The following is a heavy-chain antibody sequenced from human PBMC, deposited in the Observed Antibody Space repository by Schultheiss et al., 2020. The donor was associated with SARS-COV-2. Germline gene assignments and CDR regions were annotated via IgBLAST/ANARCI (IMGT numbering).Heavy chain of an antibody. J-gene: IGHJ4*02. Sequence: GGSLRLSCVASGFTFSSHWMHWVRVGPEKGLEWVSGINMDETRKTYADAVKGRFTISRDNAKNTLYLQVNSLRVEDTAVYYCARGPSGAVTVGDYWGQGALVTVSS. CDR3: ARGPSGAVTVGDY. CDR2: INMDETRK. D-gene: IGHD2-21*02. CDR1: GFTFSSHW. V-gene: IGHV3-74*01.